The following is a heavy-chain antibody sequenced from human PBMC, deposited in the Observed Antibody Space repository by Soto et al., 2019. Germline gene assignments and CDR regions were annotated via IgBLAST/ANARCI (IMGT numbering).Heavy chain of an antibody. V-gene: IGHV4-30-2*01. CDR3: ARVGVASVLDY. J-gene: IGHJ4*02. CDR2: IYHSGTT. Sequence: ILSLTFAGSGGSSSSGGYCWSWIGQPPGKGLEWIGYIYHSGTTYYNPSLKSRVTISVDRSTDQGSLKLSYVTAAETAVYYCARVGVASVLDYWGQGTLVTVSS. D-gene: IGHD3-3*01. CDR1: GGSSSSGGYC.